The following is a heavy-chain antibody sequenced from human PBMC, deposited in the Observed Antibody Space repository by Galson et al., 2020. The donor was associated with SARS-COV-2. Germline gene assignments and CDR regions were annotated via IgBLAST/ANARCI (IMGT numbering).Heavy chain of an antibody. Sequence: SETLSLTCAASGTSISGGSYSWNWIRQPPGKGLEWNAYISHSGGTYYNPSLKSRVTISGDRSKNQFSLRLSSVTAADAAVYFCARLHYGEYAPEAFDIWGPGTRVTVAS. CDR3: ARLHYGEYAPEAFDI. CDR1: GTSISGGSYS. D-gene: IGHD4-17*01. J-gene: IGHJ3*02. CDR2: ISHSGGT. V-gene: IGHV4-30-2*01.